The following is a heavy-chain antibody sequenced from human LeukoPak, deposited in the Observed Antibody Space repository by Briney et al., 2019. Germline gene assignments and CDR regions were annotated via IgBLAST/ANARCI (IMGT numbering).Heavy chain of an antibody. CDR2: IGSRDIYI. CDR3: ANNAQDYGDYLAPFDY. J-gene: IGHJ4*02. V-gene: IGHV3-21*01. D-gene: IGHD4-17*01. Sequence: GGSLRLSCAASGFTFTNYGMNWVRQAPGKGLEWVSSIGSRDIYIFYADSVKGRFTISRDDAKNSLYLQMNSLRADDTAVYYCANNAQDYGDYLAPFDYWGQGTLVTVSS. CDR1: GFTFTNYG.